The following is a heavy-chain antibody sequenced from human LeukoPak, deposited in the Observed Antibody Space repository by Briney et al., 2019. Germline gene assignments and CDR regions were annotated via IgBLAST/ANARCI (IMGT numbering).Heavy chain of an antibody. V-gene: IGHV3-9*01. Sequence: GGSLRLSCAASGFTFSSYSMNWVRQAPGKGLEWVSGISWNSGSIGYADSVKGRFTISRDNAENSLYLQMNSLGAEDTALYYCAKGNNYYDSSGYYFPLFGYWGQGTLVTVSS. CDR1: GFTFSSYS. CDR2: ISWNSGSI. CDR3: AKGNNYYDSSGYYFPLFGY. J-gene: IGHJ4*02. D-gene: IGHD3-22*01.